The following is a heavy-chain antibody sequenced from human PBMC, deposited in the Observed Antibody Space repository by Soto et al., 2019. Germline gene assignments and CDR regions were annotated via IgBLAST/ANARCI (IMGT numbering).Heavy chain of an antibody. CDR3: ARDTGGSYDF. J-gene: IGHJ4*02. D-gene: IGHD1-26*01. Sequence: GGSLRLSCAASGFTFSGSAMHWVRQASGKGLEWVGRIRSKANSYATAYAPSVKGRFTISRDDSENTVYLQMNSLKTEDTAVYYCARDTGGSYDFWGQGALVTVSS. CDR1: GFTFSGSA. CDR2: IRSKANSYAT. V-gene: IGHV3-73*01.